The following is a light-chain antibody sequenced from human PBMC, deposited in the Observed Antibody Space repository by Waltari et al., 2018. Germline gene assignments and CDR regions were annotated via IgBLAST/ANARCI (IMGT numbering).Light chain of an antibody. J-gene: IGKJ1*01. Sequence: DIQMSQSPSSLSASVGDRVTTTCRASQGISSYLNWSQQKPGKAPKLLIYYANTLASGVPSRFSGSGSGTEFSLTISSLQPEDFATYYCQQGNSYPWTFGQGTKVEIK. CDR3: QQGNSYPWT. V-gene: IGKV1-9*01. CDR1: QGISSY. CDR2: YAN.